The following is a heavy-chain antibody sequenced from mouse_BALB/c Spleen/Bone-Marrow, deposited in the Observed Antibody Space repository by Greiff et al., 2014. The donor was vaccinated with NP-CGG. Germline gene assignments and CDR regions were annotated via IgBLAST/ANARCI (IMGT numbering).Heavy chain of an antibody. Sequence: QVQLKQSGAELARPGASVRMSCKASGYTFTTYTMHWVKQRPGQGLEWIGYINPSSGYTNYNQKFKDKATLTADKSSSTAYMQPTSLTSVDAAVYFCAKRDIYYGYDGNALDYWGQGTSVTVSS. V-gene: IGHV1-4*01. J-gene: IGHJ4*01. CDR3: AKRDIYYGYDGNALDY. D-gene: IGHD2-2*01. CDR2: INPSSGYT. CDR1: GYTFTTYT.